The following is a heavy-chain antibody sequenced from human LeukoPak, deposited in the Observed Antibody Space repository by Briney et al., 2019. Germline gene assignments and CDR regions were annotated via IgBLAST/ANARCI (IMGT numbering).Heavy chain of an antibody. CDR2: IIPIFGTA. V-gene: IGHV1-69*13. D-gene: IGHD4-11*01. CDR1: GGTFSSYA. CDR3: ARSYSNYVFNGGSDY. Sequence: SVKVSCKASGGTFSSYAISWVRQAPGQGLEWMGGIIPIFGTANYAQKFQGRVTITADESTSTAYMGLSSLRSEDTAVYYCARSYSNYVFNGGSDYWGQGTLVTVSS. J-gene: IGHJ4*02.